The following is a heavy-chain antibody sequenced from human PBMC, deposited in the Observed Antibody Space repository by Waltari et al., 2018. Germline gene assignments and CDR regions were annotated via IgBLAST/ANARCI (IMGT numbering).Heavy chain of an antibody. J-gene: IGHJ5*02. V-gene: IGHV4-4*07. CDR3: AREDSSSWYRWFDP. Sequence: QVQLQESGPGLVKPSETLSLTCTVSGGSISSYYWSWIRQPAGKGLEWIWRIYTSGSTKYNPSLKSRVTMSVDTSKNQFSLKLSSVTAADTAVYYCAREDSSSWYRWFDPWGQGTLVTVSS. D-gene: IGHD6-13*01. CDR2: IYTSGST. CDR1: GGSISSYY.